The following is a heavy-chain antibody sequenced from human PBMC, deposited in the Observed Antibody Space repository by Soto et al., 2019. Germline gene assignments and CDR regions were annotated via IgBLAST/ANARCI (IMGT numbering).Heavy chain of an antibody. CDR1: GYTFTSYG. Sequence: QVQLVQSGVEVEKPGASVKVSCKASGYTFTSYGVSWVRQAPGQGLEWMGWISAYNGNTNYSQKFQGRVTMTTDTSTSTAYMELRSMRSDDKAVYYCARAVPTVTTGGPDYWGQGTLVTVSS. J-gene: IGHJ4*02. CDR3: ARAVPTVTTGGPDY. V-gene: IGHV1-18*01. D-gene: IGHD4-17*01. CDR2: ISAYNGNT.